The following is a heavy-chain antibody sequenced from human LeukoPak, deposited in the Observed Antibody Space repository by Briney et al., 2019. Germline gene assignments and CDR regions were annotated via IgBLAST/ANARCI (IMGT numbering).Heavy chain of an antibody. Sequence: GGSLRLSCAASGFTFSNYWMTWVRQAPGKGLEWVANIKQDGNEKYYVDSVRGRFTITRDSAESSLYLQMNSLRAEDTAVYYCARGLRGDHFDFWGQGTLVTVSS. CDR3: ARGLRGDHFDF. J-gene: IGHJ4*02. CDR1: GFTFSNYW. V-gene: IGHV3-7*05. D-gene: IGHD6-25*01. CDR2: IKQDGNEK.